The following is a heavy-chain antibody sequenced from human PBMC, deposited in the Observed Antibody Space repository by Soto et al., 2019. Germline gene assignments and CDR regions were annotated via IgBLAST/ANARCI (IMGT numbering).Heavy chain of an antibody. CDR2: ISYDGSDK. J-gene: IGHJ3*01. CDR3: ARDKYQLPDDAFDL. Sequence: QVQLVESGGGVVQPGRSLRLSCAASGFTFSSYAMHWVRQAPGKGLKWVAVISYDGSDKNHADSVKGRFTISRDNSKHTLYLQMNSLSAEDTAVYYCARDKYQLPDDAFDLWGQGTMVTVSS. CDR1: GFTFSSYA. V-gene: IGHV3-30-3*01. D-gene: IGHD2-2*01.